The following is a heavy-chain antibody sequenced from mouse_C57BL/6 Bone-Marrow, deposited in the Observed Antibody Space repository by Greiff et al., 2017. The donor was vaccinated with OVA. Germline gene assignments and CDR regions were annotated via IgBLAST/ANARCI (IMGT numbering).Heavy chain of an antibody. J-gene: IGHJ1*03. CDR1: GYTFTSYG. D-gene: IGHD1-1*01. V-gene: IGHV1-81*01. CDR3: ARQQVYYGSSYGWYFDV. CDR2: IYPRSGNT. Sequence: VQGVESGAELARPGASVKLSCKASGYTFTSYGISWVKQRPGQGLEWIGEIYPRSGNTYYNEKFKGKATLTADKSSSTAYMELRSLTSEDSAVYFCARQQVYYGSSYGWYFDVWGTGTTVTVSS.